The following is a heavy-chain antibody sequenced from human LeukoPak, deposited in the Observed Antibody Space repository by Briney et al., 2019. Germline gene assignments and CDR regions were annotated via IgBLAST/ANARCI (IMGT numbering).Heavy chain of an antibody. V-gene: IGHV3-7*04. Sequence: PGGSLRLSCEASGFTFRSFSMSWVRQAPWKGLEWVANIKQDGNDKYYVDSVKGRFTISRDNAKNSVYLQMNSLRAEDSAVYYCAKDLPSGCHWGQGTLVTVSS. CDR1: GFTFRSFS. CDR2: IKQDGNDK. D-gene: IGHD1-14*01. J-gene: IGHJ4*02. CDR3: AKDLPSGCH.